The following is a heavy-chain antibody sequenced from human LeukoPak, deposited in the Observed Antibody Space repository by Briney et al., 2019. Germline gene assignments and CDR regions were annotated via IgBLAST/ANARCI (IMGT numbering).Heavy chain of an antibody. Sequence: SETLSLTCTVSGGSISSYYWSWIRQPPGKGLEWIGYIYYSGSTNYNPSLKSRVTISVDTSKDQFSLKLSSVTAADTAVYYCASEGSSWYGRHFQHWGQGTLVTVSS. J-gene: IGHJ1*01. CDR3: ASEGSSWYGRHFQH. D-gene: IGHD6-13*01. CDR2: IYYSGST. V-gene: IGHV4-59*01. CDR1: GGSISSYY.